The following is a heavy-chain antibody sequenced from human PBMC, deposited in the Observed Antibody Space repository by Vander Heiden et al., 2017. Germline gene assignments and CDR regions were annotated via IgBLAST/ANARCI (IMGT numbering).Heavy chain of an antibody. V-gene: IGHV3-21*01. CDR1: GFIFSTYN. D-gene: IGHD6-13*01. CDR3: ARASAACDAFDI. Sequence: EVQLVESGGGLVKPGGSLRLSCAASGFIFSTYNMNGVRQAPGKGLEWVSSITSSSSYIYYADSVKGRFTISRDNAENSLYLQMNSLRAEDTAVYYCARASAACDAFDIWGQGTMVTVSS. CDR2: ITSSSSYI. J-gene: IGHJ3*02.